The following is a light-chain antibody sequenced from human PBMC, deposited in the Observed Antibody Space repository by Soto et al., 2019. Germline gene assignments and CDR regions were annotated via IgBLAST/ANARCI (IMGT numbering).Light chain of an antibody. J-gene: IGKJ2*01. Sequence: EIVLTQSPGTLSLSPGERATLSCRASQSVSSNYIAWYQQNPGQAPRLLIYGASTRATGIPDRFSGSGSGTDFTLTFSRLEPEDFAVYFCQQYGRSPPFAFGQGTK. V-gene: IGKV3-20*01. CDR3: QQYGRSPPFA. CDR1: QSVSSNY. CDR2: GAS.